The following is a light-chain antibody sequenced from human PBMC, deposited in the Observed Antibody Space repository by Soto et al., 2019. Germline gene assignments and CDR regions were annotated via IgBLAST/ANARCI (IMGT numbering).Light chain of an antibody. CDR3: SSYTSTTTRV. V-gene: IGLV2-14*03. CDR2: EVS. J-gene: IGLJ1*01. CDR1: SSDVGGYNY. Sequence: QSALTQPASVSGSPGQSITISCTGTSSDVGGYNYVSWCQQHPGKGPKLIIYEVSNRPSGVSNRFSGSKSGNTATLTISGLQAEDEADYYCSSYTSTTTRVFGTGTKVTVL.